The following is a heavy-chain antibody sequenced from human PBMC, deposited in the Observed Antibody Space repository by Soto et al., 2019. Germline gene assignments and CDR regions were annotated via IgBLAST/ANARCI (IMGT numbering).Heavy chain of an antibody. CDR1: GYTFTSYA. V-gene: IGHV1-3*01. CDR2: INAGNGNT. Sequence: QVQLVQSGAEVKKPGASVKVSCKASGYTFTSYAMHWVRQAPGQRLEWMGWINAGNGNTKYPQKFQGRVTITRDTSASTAYMELSSLRSEDTAVYYCASDPDIVVVPAAPQGYYYYGMDVWGQGTTVTVSS. D-gene: IGHD2-2*01. J-gene: IGHJ6*02. CDR3: ASDPDIVVVPAAPQGYYYYGMDV.